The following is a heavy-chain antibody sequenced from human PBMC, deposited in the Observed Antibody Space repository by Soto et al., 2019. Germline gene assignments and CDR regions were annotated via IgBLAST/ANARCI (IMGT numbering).Heavy chain of an antibody. D-gene: IGHD3-22*01. V-gene: IGHV3-64D*09. CDR1: GFTFSSYD. J-gene: IGHJ6*02. CDR3: VKPPAGSSIGTGPFYFGMDV. CDR2: IDANGYKT. Sequence: RLSCAASGFTFSSYDIHWVRQAPGKGLEYVSTIDANGYKTYYAESVKSRFTDYEDNSKKTLYLQVPSLRTEDTAVYYCVKPPAGSSIGTGPFYFGMDVWGQGTTVTVSS.